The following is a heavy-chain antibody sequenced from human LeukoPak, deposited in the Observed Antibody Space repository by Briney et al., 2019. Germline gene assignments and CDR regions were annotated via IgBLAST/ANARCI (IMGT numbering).Heavy chain of an antibody. CDR3: ASHGDYYFDY. CDR1: GDSVSSNDYY. D-gene: IGHD4-17*01. Sequence: PSETLSLTCTVSGDSVSSNDYYWSWIRQPPGKGLEWIGYIYYSGSTNYNPSLKSRVTISVDTSKNQFSLKLSSVTAADTAVYYCASHGDYYFDYWGQGTLVTVSS. CDR2: IYYSGST. V-gene: IGHV4-61*08. J-gene: IGHJ4*02.